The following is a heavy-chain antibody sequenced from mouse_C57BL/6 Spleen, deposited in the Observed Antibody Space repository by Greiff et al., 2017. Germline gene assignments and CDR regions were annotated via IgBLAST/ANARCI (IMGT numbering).Heavy chain of an antibody. Sequence: EVQGVESGEGLVKPGGSLKLSCAASGFTFSSYAMSWVRQTPEKRLEWVAYISSGGDYIYYADTVKGRFTISRDNARNTLYLQMSSLKSEDTAMYYCTREGGHYYGSSYRYFDVWGKGTTVTVSS. CDR2: ISSGGDYI. CDR1: GFTFSSYA. D-gene: IGHD1-1*01. CDR3: TREGGHYYGSSYRYFDV. V-gene: IGHV5-9-1*02. J-gene: IGHJ1*03.